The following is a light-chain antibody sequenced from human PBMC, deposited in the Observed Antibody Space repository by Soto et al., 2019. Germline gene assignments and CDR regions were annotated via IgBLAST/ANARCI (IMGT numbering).Light chain of an antibody. CDR3: SSFAGGNIYV. J-gene: IGLJ1*01. CDR1: SSDVGGYNY. V-gene: IGLV2-8*01. Sequence: QSVLTQPPSASGSPGQSVTISCTGTSSDVGGYNYVSWHQQHPGKAPKLIIYDVTKRPSGVPDRFSGSKSGYMASLTVSGLQAEDEADYYCSSFAGGNIYVFGTGTKVTVL. CDR2: DVT.